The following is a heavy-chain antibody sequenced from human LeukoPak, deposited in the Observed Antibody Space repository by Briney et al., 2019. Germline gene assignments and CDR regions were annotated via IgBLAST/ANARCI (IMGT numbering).Heavy chain of an antibody. D-gene: IGHD2-15*01. J-gene: IGHJ4*02. CDR2: IRYDGTNN. CDR1: GFTFSTYS. V-gene: IGHV3-30*02. CDR3: AKFQLLLKDY. Sequence: GGSLRLSGAASGFTFSTYSMHWVRQTPGKGLEWVAFIRYDGTNNYYADSVKGRFTISRDNSKNTLYLQMNSLRAEDTAVYYCAKFQLLLKDYWGQGTLVTVSS.